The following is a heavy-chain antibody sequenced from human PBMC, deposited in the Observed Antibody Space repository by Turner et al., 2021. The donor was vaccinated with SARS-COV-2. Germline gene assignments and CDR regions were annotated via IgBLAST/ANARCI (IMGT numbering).Heavy chain of an antibody. Sequence: EVLLVESGGGLVLPGGSLTLACAASGFTVSSNYMSWVRQAPGKGLEWGSVIYSGGSTFYADSVKGRFTITRDNSKNTLYLQMNSLRAEDTAVYYCARDFREGAFDIWGQGTMVTISS. CDR2: IYSGGST. CDR1: GFTVSSNY. CDR3: ARDFREGAFDI. J-gene: IGHJ3*02. V-gene: IGHV3-66*01. D-gene: IGHD3-10*01.